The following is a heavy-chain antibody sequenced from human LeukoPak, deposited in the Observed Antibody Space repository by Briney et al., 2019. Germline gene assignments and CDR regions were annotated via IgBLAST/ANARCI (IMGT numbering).Heavy chain of an antibody. D-gene: IGHD3-10*01. J-gene: IGHJ4*02. Sequence: PSETLSLTCTVSGGSISSSSYYWGWIRQPPGKGLEWIGSIYYSGSTYYNPSLKSRVTISVDTSKNQFSLKLSSVTAADTAVYYCARGVSYGSGRRAAKYYFDYWGQGTLVTVSS. CDR2: IYYSGST. CDR1: GGSISSSSYY. V-gene: IGHV4-39*07. CDR3: ARGVSYGSGRRAAKYYFDY.